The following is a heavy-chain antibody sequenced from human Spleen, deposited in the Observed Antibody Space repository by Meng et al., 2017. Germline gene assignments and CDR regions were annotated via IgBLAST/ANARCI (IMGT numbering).Heavy chain of an antibody. CDR2: INDSGRT. J-gene: IGHJ5*02. V-gene: IGHV4-34*02. Sequence: QVQLQQWGAGLLKPSETLSLTCAVSGGSFIGFYWSWIRQPPGQGLQWIGEINDSGRTNFNPSLRNRVTMPVDVSKNQFSLNVSSMTAADTAVYYCARGGSVQSPWGQGTLVTVSS. CDR1: GGSFIGFY. CDR3: ARGGSVQSP.